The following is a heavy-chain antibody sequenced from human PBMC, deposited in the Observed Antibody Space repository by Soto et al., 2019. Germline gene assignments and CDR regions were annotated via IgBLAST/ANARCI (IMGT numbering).Heavy chain of an antibody. CDR3: ARDLDYGFDY. V-gene: IGHV3-48*01. CDR2: ISRSSSTI. CDR1: GFTFSSYT. Sequence: GGSLRLSCAASGFTFSSYTMNWVRQAPGKGLEWVSYISRSSSTIYYADSVKGRFTISRDNAKNSLYLQMNSLRAEDTAVYYCARDLDYGFDYWGQGTLVTVSS. D-gene: IGHD4-17*01. J-gene: IGHJ4*02.